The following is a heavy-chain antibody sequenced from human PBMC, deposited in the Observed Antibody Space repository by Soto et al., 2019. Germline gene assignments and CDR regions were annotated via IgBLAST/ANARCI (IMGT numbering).Heavy chain of an antibody. Sequence: EVQLLVSGGDLVQPGGSLRLSCAASGFTFSSYAMSWVRQAPGKGLEWVSAISGSGGSTYYADSVKGRFTISRDNSKNTLYLQMNSLRAEDTAVYYCAKTKTPVGVSPIFDYWGQGTLVTVSS. J-gene: IGHJ4*02. V-gene: IGHV3-23*01. CDR1: GFTFSSYA. CDR3: AKTKTPVGVSPIFDY. CDR2: ISGSGGST. D-gene: IGHD2-8*01.